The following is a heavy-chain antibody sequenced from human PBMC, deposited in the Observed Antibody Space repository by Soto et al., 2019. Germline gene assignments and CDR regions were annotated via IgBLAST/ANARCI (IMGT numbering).Heavy chain of an antibody. D-gene: IGHD3-22*01. J-gene: IGHJ4*02. Sequence: SLKISCKGSGYSFAGYWISWVRQKPGKGLEGMGRIDPSDSQTYYSPSFRGHVTISVTKSITTVFLQWSSLRASDTAMYYCARQIYDSDTGPNFQYYFDSWGQGTPVTVSS. CDR3: ARQIYDSDTGPNFQYYFDS. V-gene: IGHV5-10-1*01. CDR1: GYSFAGYW. CDR2: IDPSDSQT.